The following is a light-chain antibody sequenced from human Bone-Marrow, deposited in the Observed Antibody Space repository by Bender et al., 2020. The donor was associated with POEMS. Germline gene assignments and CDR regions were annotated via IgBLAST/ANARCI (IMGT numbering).Light chain of an antibody. V-gene: IGLV2-14*03. Sequence: QSALTQPASVSGSPGQSITISCTGTTSDVGAYNYVSWYQQHPGKAPKLMIYDVSSRPSGVSNRFSGSKSGNTASLTISGLQSDDEAIYFCVAWDASLNGWVFGGGTKLTVL. J-gene: IGLJ3*02. CDR3: VAWDASLNGWV. CDR1: TSDVGAYNY. CDR2: DVS.